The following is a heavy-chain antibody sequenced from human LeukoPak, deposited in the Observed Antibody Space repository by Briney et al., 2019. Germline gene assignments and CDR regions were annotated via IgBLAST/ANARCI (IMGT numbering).Heavy chain of an antibody. D-gene: IGHD1-26*01. CDR2: IYYSGST. CDR1: GGSISSYY. J-gene: IGHJ5*02. V-gene: IGHV4-59*01. CDR3: ARSRAFNSGAFDP. Sequence: SETLSLTCTVPGGSISSYYWSWIRQPPGKGLGWIGYIYYSGSTNYNPSLKSRVTISVDTSKNQFSLRLNSVTAADTAVYYCARSRAFNSGAFDPWGQGSLVTVSS.